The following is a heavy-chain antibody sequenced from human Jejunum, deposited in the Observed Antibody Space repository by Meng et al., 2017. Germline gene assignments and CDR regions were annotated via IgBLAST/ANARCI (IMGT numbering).Heavy chain of an antibody. Sequence: GGSLRLSCVASGFTFSSYWMTWVRQAPGKGLEWVASIKQDGSEKQYVDSVKGRFTISRDNTKNSVYLQMNGLRADDTGVFYCATSRWLGAWGQGTQVTVSS. CDR3: ATSRWLGA. J-gene: IGHJ4*01. CDR1: GFTFSSYW. D-gene: IGHD6-19*01. V-gene: IGHV3-7*01. CDR2: IKQDGSEK.